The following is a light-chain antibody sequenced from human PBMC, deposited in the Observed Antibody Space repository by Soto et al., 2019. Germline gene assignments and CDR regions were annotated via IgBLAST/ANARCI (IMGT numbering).Light chain of an antibody. CDR1: SSDVGGYNY. CDR3: CSYAGSYTFEGV. CDR2: DVS. J-gene: IGLJ2*01. V-gene: IGLV2-11*01. Sequence: QSALTQLRSVSGSPGQSVTISCTGTSSDVGGYNYVSWYQQHPGKAPKLMIYDVSKRPSGVPDRFSGSKSGNTASLTISGLQAEDEADYYCCSYAGSYTFEGVFGGGTKLTVL.